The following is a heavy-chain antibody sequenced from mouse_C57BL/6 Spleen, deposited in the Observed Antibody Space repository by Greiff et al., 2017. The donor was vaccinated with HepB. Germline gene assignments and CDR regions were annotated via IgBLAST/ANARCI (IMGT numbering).Heavy chain of an antibody. J-gene: IGHJ2*01. V-gene: IGHV3-6*01. CDR2: ISYDGSN. CDR1: GYSITSGYY. D-gene: IGHD1-1*01. CDR3: ARDGSSYGVS. Sequence: VQLKESGPGLVKPSQSLSLTCSVTGYSITSGYYWNWIRQFPGNKLEWMGYISYDGSNNYNPSLKNRISITRDTSKNQFFLKLNSVTTEDTATYYCARDGSSYGVSWGQGTTLTVSS.